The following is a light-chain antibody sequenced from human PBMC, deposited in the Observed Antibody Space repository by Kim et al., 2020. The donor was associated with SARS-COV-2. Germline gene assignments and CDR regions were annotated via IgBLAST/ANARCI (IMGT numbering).Light chain of an antibody. Sequence: SPGERATISCRTSQSVRSNVAWYQQKPGQAPRLLIYCASTRTTGVPTRFSGSGSVTEFTLSISSLQSEDFAVYYCQQYNNWPPWTFGQGTKVDIK. CDR1: QSVRSN. V-gene: IGKV3-15*01. J-gene: IGKJ1*01. CDR3: QQYNNWPPWT. CDR2: CAS.